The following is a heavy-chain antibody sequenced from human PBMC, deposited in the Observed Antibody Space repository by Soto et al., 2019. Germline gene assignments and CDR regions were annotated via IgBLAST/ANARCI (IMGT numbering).Heavy chain of an antibody. V-gene: IGHV1-69*02. CDR1: GDTFSSYT. CDR3: AMEYCSSTSCYRDY. Sequence: QVQLVQSGAEVKKPGSSVKGSCKASGDTFSSYTIRWVRQAPGQGLEGMGRIIPILGIANYAQKLQGRVTITADKSTSTAYMELSSLRSEDTAVYYCAMEYCSSTSCYRDYWGQGTLVTVSS. CDR2: IIPILGIA. D-gene: IGHD2-2*02. J-gene: IGHJ4*02.